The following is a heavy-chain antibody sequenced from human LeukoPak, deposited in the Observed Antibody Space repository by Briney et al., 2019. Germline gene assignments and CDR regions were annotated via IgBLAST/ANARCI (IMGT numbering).Heavy chain of an antibody. V-gene: IGHV4-59*08. CDR2: MYDSGST. D-gene: IGHD1-26*01. CDR1: GGSISSYY. CDR3: ARQSPGRTLFDF. J-gene: IGHJ4*02. Sequence: PSETLSLTCSVSGGSISSYYWSWIRQPPGKGLEWIGYMYDSGSTNYNPSLKSRVTISIDTSKNQFSLKLNSVTAADTAVYYCARQSPGRTLFDFWGQGTLVTVSS.